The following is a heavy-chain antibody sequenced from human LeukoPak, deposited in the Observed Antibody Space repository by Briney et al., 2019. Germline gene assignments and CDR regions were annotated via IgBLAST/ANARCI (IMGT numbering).Heavy chain of an antibody. J-gene: IGHJ5*02. V-gene: IGHV3-48*01. Sequence: PGGSLRLSCAASGFTFSSYSMNWVRQAPGKGLEWVSYISSSSSTIYYADSVKGRFTISRDNAKNSLYLQMNSLRAEDTAVYYCAGLTTVVTPSGWFDPWGQGTLVTVSS. D-gene: IGHD4-23*01. CDR1: GFTFSSYS. CDR2: ISSSSSTI. CDR3: AGLTTVVTPSGWFDP.